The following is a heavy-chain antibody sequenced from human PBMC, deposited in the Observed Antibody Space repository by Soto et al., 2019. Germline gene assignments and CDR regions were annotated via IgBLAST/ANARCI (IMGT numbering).Heavy chain of an antibody. CDR2: INHSGST. CDR1: GGSFSGYY. CDR3: AVAAAGRDIDY. D-gene: IGHD6-13*01. J-gene: IGHJ4*02. Sequence: QVQLQQWGAGLLKPSETLSLTCAVYGGSFSGYYWSWIRQPPGKGLEWIGEINHSGSTNYNPSLRSRVHISVDTSKNQFSLKRSSVTAADTAVYYCAVAAAGRDIDYWGQGTLVTVSS. V-gene: IGHV4-34*01.